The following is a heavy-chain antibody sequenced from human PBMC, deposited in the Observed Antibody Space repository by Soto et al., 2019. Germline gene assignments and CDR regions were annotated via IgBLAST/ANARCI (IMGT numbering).Heavy chain of an antibody. V-gene: IGHV1-69*06. D-gene: IGHD1-1*01. CDR2: IIPIFGTA. CDR3: ARVSVQLERRYYYGMDV. Sequence: ASVKVSCKASGGTFSSYAISWVRQAPGQGLEWMGGIIPIFGTANYAQKFQGRVTITADKSTSTAYMELSSLRSEDTAVYYCARVSVQLERRYYYGMDVRGQGTTVTVPS. CDR1: GGTFSSYA. J-gene: IGHJ6*02.